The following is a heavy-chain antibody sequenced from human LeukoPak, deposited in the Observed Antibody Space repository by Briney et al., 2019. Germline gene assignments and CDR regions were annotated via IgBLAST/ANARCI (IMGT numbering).Heavy chain of an antibody. CDR2: ISTSSTFI. D-gene: IGHD3-16*01. J-gene: IGHJ4*02. CDR1: GFSFSKAW. Sequence: GGSLRLSCAASGFSFSKAWMNWVRQAPGKGLEWVSSISTSSTFIYYADSVKGRFTISRDNAKNSLYLQMNSLRAEDTAVYYCARLGSGLDYWGPGTLVTVSS. V-gene: IGHV3-21*06. CDR3: ARLGSGLDY.